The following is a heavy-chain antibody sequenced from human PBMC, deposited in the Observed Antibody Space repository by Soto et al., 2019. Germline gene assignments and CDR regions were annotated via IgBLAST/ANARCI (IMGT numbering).Heavy chain of an antibody. V-gene: IGHV3-23*01. CDR1: GFTFSSYA. Sequence: GGSLRLSCVASGFTFSSYAMTWVRQAPGKGLEWVSSMGGSGRSTYYTDSVKGRFTISRDNSKSTLYLQMNSLRAEDTAVYYCAKYLSFHFDYWGQGTLVTVSS. CDR3: AKYLSFHFDY. CDR2: MGGSGRST. D-gene: IGHD2-15*01. J-gene: IGHJ4*02.